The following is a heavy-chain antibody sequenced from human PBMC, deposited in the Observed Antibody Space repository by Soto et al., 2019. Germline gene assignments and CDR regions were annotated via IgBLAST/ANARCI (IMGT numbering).Heavy chain of an antibody. D-gene: IGHD1-1*01. CDR2: IISMYGTA. V-gene: IGHV1-69*01. Sequence: QVQLVQSGAEVKKPGSSVKVSCKASGGIFSSYAISWVRQAPGQGLEWMGEIISMYGTAMYAQKFRGRVTIIADEAASTAYMVLSSLRSEDTAVYYCARGGKERFRGSGMDVWGQGTTVTVSS. J-gene: IGHJ6*02. CDR3: ARGGKERFRGSGMDV. CDR1: GGIFSSYA.